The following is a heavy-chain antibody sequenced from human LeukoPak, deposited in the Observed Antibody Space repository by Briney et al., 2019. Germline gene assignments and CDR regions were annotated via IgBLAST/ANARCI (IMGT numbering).Heavy chain of an antibody. J-gene: IGHJ6*03. D-gene: IGHD3-3*01. CDR1: GFTFSSYS. Sequence: PGGSLRLSCAASGFTFSSYSMNWVRQAPGKGLEWVSSISSSSSYIYYADSVKGRFTISRDNAKNSLYLQMNSLRAEDTAVYYCARESDFWSGYYIYYYYMDVWGKGTTVTVSS. V-gene: IGHV3-21*01. CDR3: ARESDFWSGYYIYYYYMDV. CDR2: ISSSSSYI.